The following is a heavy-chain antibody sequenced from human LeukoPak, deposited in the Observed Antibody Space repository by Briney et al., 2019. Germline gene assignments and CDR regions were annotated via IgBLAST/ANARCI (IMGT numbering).Heavy chain of an antibody. CDR1: GFTFTSSA. CDR3: AAKSIAAAGTTFDY. CDR2: IVVGSGNT. Sequence: GASVKVSCKASGFTFTSSAMQWVRQARGQRLEWIGWIVVGSGNTNYAQKFQERVTITRDMSTSTAYMELSSLRSEDTAVYYCAAKSIAAAGTTFDYWGQGTLVTVSS. V-gene: IGHV1-58*02. J-gene: IGHJ4*02. D-gene: IGHD6-13*01.